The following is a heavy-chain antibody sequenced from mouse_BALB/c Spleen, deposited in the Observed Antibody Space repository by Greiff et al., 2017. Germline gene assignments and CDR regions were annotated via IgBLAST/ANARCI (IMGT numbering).Heavy chain of an antibody. Sequence: VQLKQSGAELAKPGASVKISCKASGYSFTGYFMNWVMQSHGKSLEWIGRINPYNGDTFYNQKFKGKATLTVDKSSSTAHMELRSLASEDSAVYYCARYYYGSSHFDYWGQGTTLTVSS. V-gene: IGHV1-20*02. D-gene: IGHD1-1*01. CDR3: ARYYYGSSHFDY. CDR1: GYSFTGYF. CDR2: INPYNGDT. J-gene: IGHJ2*01.